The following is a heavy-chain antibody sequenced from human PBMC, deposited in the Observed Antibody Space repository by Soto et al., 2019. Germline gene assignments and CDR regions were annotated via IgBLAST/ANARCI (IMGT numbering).Heavy chain of an antibody. V-gene: IGHV5-51*01. Sequence: PGESLKISCKGSGYSFTSYWIGWVRQMPGKGLEWMGIIYPGDSDTRYSPSFQGQVTISADKSISTAYLQWSSLKASDTAMYYCARHAEGSCSGGSCYYSTYYYYGMDVWGPGTTVIVSS. CDR1: GYSFTSYW. CDR2: IYPGDSDT. D-gene: IGHD2-15*01. CDR3: ARHAEGSCSGGSCYYSTYYYYGMDV. J-gene: IGHJ6*02.